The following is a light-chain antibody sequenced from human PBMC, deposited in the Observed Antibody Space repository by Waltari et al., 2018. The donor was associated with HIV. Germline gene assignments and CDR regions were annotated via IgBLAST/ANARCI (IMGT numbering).Light chain of an antibody. J-gene: IGLJ3*02. CDR1: NIRSKS. CDR3: HVWDSDTKHVL. V-gene: IGLV3-21*02. Sequence: SYVLTQPPSVSVAPGQTATITCGAHNIRSKSVHWYQQNAGQSPVLVVYDGSVRPSGTPERISGSKFGNTATLTISGVEAGDEADYYCHVWDSDTKHVLFGGGTKLTVL. CDR2: DGS.